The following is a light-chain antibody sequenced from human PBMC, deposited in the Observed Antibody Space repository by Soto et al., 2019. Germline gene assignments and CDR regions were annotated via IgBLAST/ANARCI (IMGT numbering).Light chain of an antibody. CDR3: SSYTSSNTWV. CDR1: SSDVGGYRF. Sequence: QSALTQPASVSGSPGQSITISCTGTSSDVGGYRFVSWYQHHPGEAPKLIIYEVSNRPSGVSDRFSGSKSGNTASLTISGLQAEDEADYYCSSYTSSNTWVFGGGTKVTVL. V-gene: IGLV2-14*01. J-gene: IGLJ3*02. CDR2: EVS.